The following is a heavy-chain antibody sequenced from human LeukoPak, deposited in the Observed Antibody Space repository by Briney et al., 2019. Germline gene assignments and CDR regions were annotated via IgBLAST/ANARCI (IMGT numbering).Heavy chain of an antibody. CDR3: ARLTYYYDSSGYLSRIGGYFDL. V-gene: IGHV4-39*01. CDR2: IYYSGST. J-gene: IGHJ2*01. CDR1: DGSISSSGYY. D-gene: IGHD3-22*01. Sequence: SETLSLTCTVSDGSISSSGYYWGWIRQPPGKGLEWIGSIYYSGSTYYNPSLKSRVTISVDTSKNQFSLKLSSVTAADTAVYYCARLTYYYDSSGYLSRIGGYFDLWGRGTLVTVSS.